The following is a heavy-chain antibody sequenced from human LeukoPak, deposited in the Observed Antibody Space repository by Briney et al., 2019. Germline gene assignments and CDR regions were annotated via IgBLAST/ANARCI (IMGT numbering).Heavy chain of an antibody. CDR3: AKAIAARPDY. Sequence: GGSLRLSCAASGFTFSSYGMHWVRQAPGKGLEWVAFIRYDGSNKYYADSVKGRFTISRDNSKNTLYLQMDSLRAEDTAVYYCAKAIAARPDYWGQGTLVTVSS. CDR1: GFTFSSYG. J-gene: IGHJ4*02. CDR2: IRYDGSNK. D-gene: IGHD6-6*01. V-gene: IGHV3-30*02.